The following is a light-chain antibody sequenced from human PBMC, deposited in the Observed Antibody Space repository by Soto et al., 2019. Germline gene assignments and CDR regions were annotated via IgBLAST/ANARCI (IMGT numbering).Light chain of an antibody. CDR1: QSISSY. CDR3: QQRSNWPPYT. V-gene: IGKV3-11*01. J-gene: IGKJ2*01. CDR2: DAS. Sequence: EIVLTQSPVTLSLSPGERATLSCRASQSISSYLAWYQRKPGQAPRLLIYDASNRATGIPARFSGSGSGTDFTLTISSLEPEDFAVYYCQQRSNWPPYTFGQGTKLEIK.